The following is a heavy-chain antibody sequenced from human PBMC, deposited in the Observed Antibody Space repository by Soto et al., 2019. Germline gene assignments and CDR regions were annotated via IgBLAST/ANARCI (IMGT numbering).Heavy chain of an antibody. CDR1: GGSISSGGYS. CDR3: ARIPSLAARPDWLDT. V-gene: IGHV4-30-2*01. Sequence: PSETLSLTCAVSGGSISSGGYSWSWIRQPPGKGLEWIGYIYHSGSTYYNPSLKSRVTISVDRSKNQFSLKLSSVTAAHTAVYYWARIPSLAARPDWLDTWGQGTMVTVSS. J-gene: IGHJ5*02. CDR2: IYHSGST. D-gene: IGHD6-6*01.